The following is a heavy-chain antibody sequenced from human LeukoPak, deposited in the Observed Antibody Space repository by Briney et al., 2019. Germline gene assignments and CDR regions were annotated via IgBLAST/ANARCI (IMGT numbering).Heavy chain of an antibody. V-gene: IGHV4-61*09. CDR2: IYTSGST. D-gene: IGHD6-13*01. J-gene: IGHJ5*02. CDR1: GGSISSGSYF. Sequence: SETLSLTCTVSGGSISSGSYFWSWIRHPAGKGLEWIGHIYTSGSTNYNPSLKSRVSISGDTSKNQFSLKLSSVTAADTAVYYCARGQQLVPRALGFDPWGQGTLVTVSP. CDR3: ARGQQLVPRALGFDP.